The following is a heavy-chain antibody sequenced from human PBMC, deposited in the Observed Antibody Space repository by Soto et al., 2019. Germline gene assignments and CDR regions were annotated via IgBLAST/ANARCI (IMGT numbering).Heavy chain of an antibody. CDR3: ARKSTRDYYYDSSGYAH. CDR2: ISGSGGST. Sequence: GSLRLSCAASGFTFSSYAMSWVRQAPGKGLEWVSAISGSGGSTYYADSVKGRFTISRDNSKNTLYLQMNSLRAEDTAVYYCARKSTRDYYYDSSGYAHWGQGTLVTVSS. V-gene: IGHV3-23*01. CDR1: GFTFSSYA. D-gene: IGHD3-22*01. J-gene: IGHJ4*02.